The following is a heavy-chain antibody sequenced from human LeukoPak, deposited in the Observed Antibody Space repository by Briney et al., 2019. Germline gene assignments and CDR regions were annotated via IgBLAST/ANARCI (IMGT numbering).Heavy chain of an antibody. CDR1: GYTFTSYA. V-gene: IGHV1-69*04. J-gene: IGHJ4*02. Sequence: SVKVSCKASGYTFTSYAISWVRQAPGQGLEWMGRIIPILGIANYAQKFQGRVTITADKSTSTAYMELSSLRSEDTAVYYCARGAIVGATVLDYWGQGTLVTVSS. CDR3: ARGAIVGATVLDY. D-gene: IGHD1-26*01. CDR2: IIPILGIA.